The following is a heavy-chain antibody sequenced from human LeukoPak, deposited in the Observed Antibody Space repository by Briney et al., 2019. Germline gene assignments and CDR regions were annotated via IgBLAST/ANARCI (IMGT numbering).Heavy chain of an antibody. CDR2: FDPEDGET. J-gene: IGHJ4*02. V-gene: IGHV1-24*01. Sequence: PGASVKVSCKVSGYTLTELPMHWVRQAPGKGLEWMGGFDPEDGETIYAQKFQGRVTMTEDTSTDTAYMELSSLRSEDTAVYYSATLQSSWFDYWGQGTLVTVSS. CDR3: ATLQSSWFDY. D-gene: IGHD6-19*01. CDR1: GYTLTELP.